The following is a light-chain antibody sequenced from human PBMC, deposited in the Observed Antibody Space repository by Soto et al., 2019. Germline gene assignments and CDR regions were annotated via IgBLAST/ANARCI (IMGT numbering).Light chain of an antibody. CDR3: TSYTSSSTYV. V-gene: IGLV2-14*01. J-gene: IGLJ1*01. Sequence: QSLLTQPASVSGSPGQSITIACTGTASDVGGYNYVSWYQHHPGEAPKLMIYEVNDRPSGVSNRYSGSKSGNTASLTISGLQAEDEADYYCTSYTSSSTYVFGTGTKVTVL. CDR2: EVN. CDR1: ASDVGGYNY.